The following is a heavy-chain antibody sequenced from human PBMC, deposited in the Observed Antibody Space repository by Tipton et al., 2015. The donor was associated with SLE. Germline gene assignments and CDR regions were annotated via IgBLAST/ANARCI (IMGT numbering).Heavy chain of an antibody. D-gene: IGHD6-13*01. Sequence: TLSLTCSVSGGSISSYYWNWIRQPPGKGLEWSGYIYYSGSTTYNPSLKSRVTISIDTSKNQFSLKLGSVTAADTAVYFCARDARAAAGYDWFDPWGQGTRVTVSS. CDR2: IYYSGST. CDR1: GGSISSYY. V-gene: IGHV4-59*01. CDR3: ARDARAAAGYDWFDP. J-gene: IGHJ5*02.